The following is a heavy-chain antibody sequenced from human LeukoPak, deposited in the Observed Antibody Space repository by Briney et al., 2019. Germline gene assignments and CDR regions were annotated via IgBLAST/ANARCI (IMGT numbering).Heavy chain of an antibody. CDR2: ISGSGGST. V-gene: IGHV3-23*01. J-gene: IGHJ4*02. CDR1: GFTFSSYA. D-gene: IGHD3-22*01. CDR3: AKDPDYDSTYY. Sequence: GGSLRLSCAASGFTFSSYAMSWVRQAPGKGLEWVSAISGSGGSTYYADSVKGRFTISRDNSKNTLYLQMNSLRTEDTAVYYCAKDPDYDSTYYWGQGTLVTVSS.